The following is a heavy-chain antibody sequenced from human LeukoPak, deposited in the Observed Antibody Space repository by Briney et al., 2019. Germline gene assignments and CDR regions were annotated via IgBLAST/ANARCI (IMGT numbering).Heavy chain of an antibody. D-gene: IGHD6-19*01. V-gene: IGHV4-39*07. J-gene: IGHJ2*01. CDR3: ARGSSSGYYWYFDL. Sequence: PSETLSLTCTVSGGSISSSSYYWGRIRQPPGKGLEWIGSIYYSGSTNYNPSLKSRVTISVDTSKSRFSLKLSSVTAADTAVYYCARGSSSGYYWYFDLWGRGTLVTVSS. CDR1: GGSISSSSYY. CDR2: IYYSGST.